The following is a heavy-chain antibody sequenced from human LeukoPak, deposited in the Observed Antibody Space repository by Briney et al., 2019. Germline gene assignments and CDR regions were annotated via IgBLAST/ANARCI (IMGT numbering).Heavy chain of an antibody. J-gene: IGHJ5*02. CDR2: IYTNGST. D-gene: IGHD3-10*01. CDR1: GGSITSGDYY. CDR3: ARDRNAYKSYGSGSYSAGEFDP. V-gene: IGHV4-61*02. Sequence: PSETLSLTCTVSGGSITSGDYYWSWLRQPAGKGLEWIGRIYTNGSTNYNPSLKSRVTISVDTSKNQFSLKLSSVTAADTAVYYCARDRNAYKSYGSGSYSAGEFDPWGQGTLVTVSS.